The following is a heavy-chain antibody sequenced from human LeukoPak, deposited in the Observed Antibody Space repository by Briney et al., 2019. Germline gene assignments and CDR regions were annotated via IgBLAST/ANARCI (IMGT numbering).Heavy chain of an antibody. CDR3: ATFGSGSRRTNSFDY. CDR2: INTGGDGT. J-gene: IGHJ4*02. D-gene: IGHD3-10*01. V-gene: IGHV3-23*01. CDR1: GFTFSGYA. Sequence: PGGSLRLSCAASGFTFSGYAMSWVRQAPGEGLEWVSAINTGGDGTFYADSVKGRFTISRDNSMNTQYLQMNSLRAEDTAVFYCATFGSGSRRTNSFDYWGQGTLVIVSS.